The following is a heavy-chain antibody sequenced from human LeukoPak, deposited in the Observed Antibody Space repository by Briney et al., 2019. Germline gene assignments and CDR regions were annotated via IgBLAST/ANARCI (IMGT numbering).Heavy chain of an antibody. J-gene: IGHJ4*02. CDR3: ARSRRVEMATYDY. CDR2: INPSRGGT. CDR1: GYSFTDYY. D-gene: IGHD5-24*01. Sequence: GASVKVSCKTSGYSFTDYYMHWVGQAPARGLEGMGWINPSRGGTSSAQKFQGRVTMTRDTSISPAYMELSRLRSDDTAVYYCARSRRVEMATYDYWGQGTLVTVSS. V-gene: IGHV1-2*02.